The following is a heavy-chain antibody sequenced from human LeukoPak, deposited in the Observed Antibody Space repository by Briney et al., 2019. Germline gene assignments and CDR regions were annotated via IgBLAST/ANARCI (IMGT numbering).Heavy chain of an antibody. D-gene: IGHD1-26*01. CDR2: TRNKANGYIT. CDR1: GFTFSDHF. Sequence: GGSLRLSCAASGFTFSDHFLDWVRQAPGKGLEWVGRTRNKANGYITEYAASVKGRFTISRDDSKNSLYLQVSSLKTDDTAMYYCASIRGTFGYWGQGTLVTVSS. V-gene: IGHV3-72*01. CDR3: ASIRGTFGY. J-gene: IGHJ4*02.